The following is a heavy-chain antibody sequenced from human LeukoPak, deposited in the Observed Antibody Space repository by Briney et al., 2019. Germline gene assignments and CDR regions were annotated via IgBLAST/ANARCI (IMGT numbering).Heavy chain of an antibody. J-gene: IGHJ4*02. Sequence: GGSLRLSCAASGFTFSSYGMNWVRQAPGQGLEWVSYISSTSGTIYYADSVKGRFTISRDNAKTSLFLQMDSLRDEDTAVYYCARDLWGTSGYRFDYWGQGTLVTVSS. CDR2: ISSTSGTI. CDR1: GFTFSSYG. CDR3: ARDLWGTSGYRFDY. V-gene: IGHV3-48*02. D-gene: IGHD3-22*01.